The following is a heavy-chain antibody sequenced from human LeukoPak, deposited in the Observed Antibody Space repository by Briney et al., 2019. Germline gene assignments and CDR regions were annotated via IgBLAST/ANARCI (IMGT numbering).Heavy chain of an antibody. CDR3: ASAQGGYCSGGSCYFFAGGYYYYMDV. J-gene: IGHJ6*03. Sequence: SETLSLTCTVSGYSIRSGFYWGLIRQPPGRGLGWIGIIYHSGITYTTPSLKSRVIISVDTYNKLFSLELCSVPASAAAVYYCASAQGGYCSGGSCYFFAGGYYYYMDVWGKGTTVTVSS. D-gene: IGHD2-15*01. CDR2: IYHSGIT. CDR1: GYSIRSGFY. V-gene: IGHV4-38-2*02.